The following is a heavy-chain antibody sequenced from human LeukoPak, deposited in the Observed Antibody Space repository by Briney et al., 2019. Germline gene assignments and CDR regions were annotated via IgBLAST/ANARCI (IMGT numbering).Heavy chain of an antibody. CDR3: ARLREIPVFGVVTKSTSYFDY. D-gene: IGHD3-3*01. J-gene: IGHJ4*02. CDR1: GFTFTNYW. Sequence: GSLRLSCAASGFTFTNYWMSWVRQAPGKGLELVANIKQDRSEKYYVDSVKGRFTISRDNAKNSLYLQMNSLRAEDTAVYYCARLREIPVFGVVTKSTSYFDYWGQGTLVTVSS. CDR2: IKQDRSEK. V-gene: IGHV3-7*01.